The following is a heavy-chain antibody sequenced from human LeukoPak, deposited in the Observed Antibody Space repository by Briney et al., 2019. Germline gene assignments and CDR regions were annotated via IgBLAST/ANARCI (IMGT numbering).Heavy chain of an antibody. Sequence: GGSLRLSCAASGFTFDDYAMHWVRQAPGKGLEWVSGISWNSGSIGYADSVKGRFTIPRDNAKNSLYLQMNSLRAEDTALHYCAKAYSSGWQNFDYWGQGTLVTVSS. D-gene: IGHD6-19*01. CDR2: ISWNSGSI. J-gene: IGHJ4*02. CDR3: AKAYSSGWQNFDY. V-gene: IGHV3-9*01. CDR1: GFTFDDYA.